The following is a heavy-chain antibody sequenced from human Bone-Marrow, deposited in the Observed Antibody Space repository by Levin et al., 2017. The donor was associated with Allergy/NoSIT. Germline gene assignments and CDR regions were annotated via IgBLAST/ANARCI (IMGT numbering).Heavy chain of an antibody. J-gene: IGHJ5*02. CDR3: ARVPSGGTSRYTSWFDP. CDR2: IHHSGNA. CDR1: NYSISSGYY. D-gene: IGHD1-14*01. V-gene: IGHV4-38-2*02. Sequence: SETLSLTCTVSNYSISSGYYWAWIRQPPGKGLEWIASIHHSGNAYYSPPLKSRVTISVDTSKNQFSLKVTSVSAADTAAYYCARVPSGGTSRYTSWFDPWGQGTLVTVSS.